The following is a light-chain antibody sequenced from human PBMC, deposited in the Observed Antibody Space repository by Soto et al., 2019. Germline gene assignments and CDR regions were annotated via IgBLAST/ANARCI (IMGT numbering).Light chain of an antibody. V-gene: IGKV3-20*01. J-gene: IGKJ1*01. Sequence: EIVLTQFPGTLSLSPGERATLSCRASQSVSSSYLAWYQQKPGQAPRLLIYGASSRATGIPDRFSGSGSGTDFTLTISRLEPEDFAVYYCQHYGSSLWTFGQGTKV. CDR3: QHYGSSLWT. CDR2: GAS. CDR1: QSVSSSY.